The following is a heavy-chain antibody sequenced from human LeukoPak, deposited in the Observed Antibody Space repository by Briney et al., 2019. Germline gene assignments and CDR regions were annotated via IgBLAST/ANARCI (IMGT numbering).Heavy chain of an antibody. V-gene: IGHV4-4*02. Sequence: SGTLSLTCAVSVGSISSGNWWTLVRQSPGEGLEWSGKIYNIATPNHTPSLKSRVTTPADSSQHNFSLNLTSVTAAHPAVYYCATPPTRRGEGGELYKYGMDVSDQGTTV. CDR3: ATPPTRRGEGGELYKYGMDV. J-gene: IGHJ6*02. CDR2: IYNIATP. CDR1: VGSISSGNW. D-gene: IGHD1-26*01.